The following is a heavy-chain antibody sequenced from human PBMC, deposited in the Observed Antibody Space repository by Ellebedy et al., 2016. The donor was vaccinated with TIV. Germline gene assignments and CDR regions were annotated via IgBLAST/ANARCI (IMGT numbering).Heavy chain of an antibody. V-gene: IGHV3-21*01. J-gene: IGHJ4*02. CDR3: ARSGEHDS. D-gene: IGHD1-26*01. Sequence: GESLKISCAASGFTFPSNSMNWVRQAPGKGLEWVSSISSTGYYIYYADSVKGRFTISRDDARNSLFLQMNSLRAEDTAVYYCARSGEHDSWGQGTLVTVSS. CDR2: ISSTGYYI. CDR1: GFTFPSNS.